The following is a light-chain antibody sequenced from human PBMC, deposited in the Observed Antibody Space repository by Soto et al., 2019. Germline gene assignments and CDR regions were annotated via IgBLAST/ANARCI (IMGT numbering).Light chain of an antibody. J-gene: IGKJ2*01. CDR2: GAS. Sequence: EIVMTQSPATLSVSPGERATVSCRAGQSLNYNLAWYQQKPGQAPRLLIYGASARATGVPARFSGSGSETEFTLTISSVQSEDCAIYFCQQYNHWPPYTFGQGTNLEIK. CDR3: QQYNHWPPYT. CDR1: QSLNYN. V-gene: IGKV3-15*01.